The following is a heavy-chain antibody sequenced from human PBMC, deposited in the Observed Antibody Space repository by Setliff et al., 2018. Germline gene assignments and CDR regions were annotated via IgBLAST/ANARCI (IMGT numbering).Heavy chain of an antibody. D-gene: IGHD6-13*01. V-gene: IGHV3-23*01. J-gene: IGHJ4*02. CDR1: GFRFRSYA. CDR3: AKEKYSSTWYERKPFDC. Sequence: GGSLRLSCAASGFRFRSYAMVWVRQAPGKGLEWVSAIAGSGLKTYYTDSVKGRLSISRDESESTLYLHMNSLRAEDTAVYYCAKEKYSSTWYERKPFDCWGQGTLVTVSS. CDR2: IAGSGLKT.